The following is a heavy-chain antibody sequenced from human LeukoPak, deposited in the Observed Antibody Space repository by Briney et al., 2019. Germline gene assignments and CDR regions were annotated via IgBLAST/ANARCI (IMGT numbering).Heavy chain of an antibody. CDR2: IYPNSGGT. CDR1: GYTFTGYY. D-gene: IGHD2-21*02. CDR3: AGGFDEYCGGDCYLWYFDY. Sequence: ASVKVSCKASGYTFTGYYLHWGRQAPGQGPEWMGWIYPNSGGTNYAQKFQGRVTMTRDTSSSTAYMELSRLRSDDTAVYYCAGGFDEYCGGDCYLWYFDYWGQGTLVTVSS. J-gene: IGHJ4*02. V-gene: IGHV1-2*02.